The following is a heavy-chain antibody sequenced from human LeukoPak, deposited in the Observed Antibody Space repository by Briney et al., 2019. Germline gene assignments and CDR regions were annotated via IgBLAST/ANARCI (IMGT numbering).Heavy chain of an antibody. CDR2: IKSKTDGGTT. CDR3: TTDGSYDSSGYDPYYYYYYMDV. CDR1: GFTFSNAW. V-gene: IGHV3-15*01. D-gene: IGHD3-22*01. Sequence: PGGSLRLSCAASGFTFSNAWMSWVRQAPGKGLEWVGRIKSKTDGGTTDYAAPVKGRFTISRDDSKNTLYLQMNSLKTEDTAVYYCTTDGSYDSSGYDPYYYYYYMDVWGKGTTVTISS. J-gene: IGHJ6*03.